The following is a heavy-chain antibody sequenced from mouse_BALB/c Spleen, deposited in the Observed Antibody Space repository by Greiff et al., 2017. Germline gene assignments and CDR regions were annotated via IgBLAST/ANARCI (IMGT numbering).Heavy chain of an antibody. CDR1: GYTFTSYW. D-gene: IGHD3-3*01. V-gene: IGHV1-69*02. CDR3: ARWRDGYAMDD. Sequence: QGQLQQPGAELVKPGAPVKLSCKASGYTFTSYWMNWVKQRPGRGLEWIGRIDPSDSETHYNQKFKDKATLTVDKSSSTAYIQLSSLTSEDSAVYYCARWRDGYAMDDWGQGTSVTVSS. CDR2: IDPSDSET. J-gene: IGHJ4*01.